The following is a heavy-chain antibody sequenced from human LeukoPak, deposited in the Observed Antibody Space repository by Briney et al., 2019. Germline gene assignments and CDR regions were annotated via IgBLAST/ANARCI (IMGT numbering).Heavy chain of an antibody. Sequence: SETLSLTCTVSGGSISSSSYYWGWIRPPPGKGLEWIGSIYYSGSTYYNPSLKGRVTISVDTSKNQFSLKLSSVTAADTAVYYCAREARAAGYYYYYMDVWGKGTTVTVS. CDR2: IYYSGST. V-gene: IGHV4-39*07. CDR1: GGSISSSSYY. D-gene: IGHD6-13*01. CDR3: AREARAAGYYYYYMDV. J-gene: IGHJ6*03.